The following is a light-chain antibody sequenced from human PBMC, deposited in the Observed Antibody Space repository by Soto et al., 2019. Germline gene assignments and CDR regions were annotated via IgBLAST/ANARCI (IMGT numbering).Light chain of an antibody. CDR3: QQYGDSPQT. V-gene: IGKV3-20*01. CDR2: GAS. Sequence: EIVLTQSPGTLSLSPGERATLSCRASHSVSSSYLAWYQQKPGQAPRLLIYGASSRATGIPDRFSGSGSGTDFTLTISRLEPEDFAVYYCQQYGDSPQTFGGGTKVEIK. J-gene: IGKJ4*01. CDR1: HSVSSSY.